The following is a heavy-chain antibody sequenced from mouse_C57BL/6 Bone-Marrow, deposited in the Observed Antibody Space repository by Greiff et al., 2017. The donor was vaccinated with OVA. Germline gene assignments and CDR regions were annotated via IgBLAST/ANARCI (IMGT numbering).Heavy chain of an antibody. Sequence: VQLQQPGAELVKPGASVKLSCKASGYTFTSYWMHWVKQRPGQGLEWIGMIHPNSGSTNYNEKFKSKATLTVDKSSSTAYMQLSSLTSEDSAVDYGARGWLLLAWFAYWGKGTLVTVSA. D-gene: IGHD2-3*01. CDR2: IHPNSGST. CDR1: GYTFTSYW. V-gene: IGHV1-64*01. J-gene: IGHJ3*01. CDR3: ARGWLLLAWFAY.